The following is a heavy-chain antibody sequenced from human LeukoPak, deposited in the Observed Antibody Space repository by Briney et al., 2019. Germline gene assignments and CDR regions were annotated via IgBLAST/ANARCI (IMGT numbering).Heavy chain of an antibody. Sequence: GESLKISCKGSGYSFTNYWIGWVRQMPGKGLEWMGIIYPGDSDTRYSPSFQGQVTISVDKSISTAYLQWSSLKASDTAMYYCARAGYCSRTSCYAFDYWGQGTLVTVSS. CDR2: IYPGDSDT. J-gene: IGHJ4*02. CDR3: ARAGYCSRTSCYAFDY. V-gene: IGHV5-51*01. CDR1: GYSFTNYW. D-gene: IGHD2-2*01.